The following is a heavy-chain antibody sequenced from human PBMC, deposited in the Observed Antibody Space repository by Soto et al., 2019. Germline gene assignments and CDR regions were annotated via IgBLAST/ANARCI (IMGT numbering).Heavy chain of an antibody. V-gene: IGHV1-46*01. J-gene: IGHJ5*01. CDR1: GYTFANYY. Sequence: QVRPVQSGAEVQKPGASVKLSCEASGYTFANYYVHWVRQAPGQGLEWMGKINPSGGATTYAQKFQGRVTMTWDGSAKSVYMEMKSLSGDDTAVYYCAKQTVELSLGGFDSWGQGTLVTVSS. D-gene: IGHD1-26*01. CDR3: AKQTVELSLGGFDS. CDR2: INPSGGAT.